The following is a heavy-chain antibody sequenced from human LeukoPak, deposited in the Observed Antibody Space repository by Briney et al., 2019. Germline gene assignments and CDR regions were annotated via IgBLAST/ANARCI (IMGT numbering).Heavy chain of an antibody. CDR2: ISAYNGNT. CDR3: ARGDGEYYYDSSGYYNWFDP. D-gene: IGHD3-22*01. CDR1: GYTFTSYG. J-gene: IGHJ5*02. Sequence: ASVKVSCKASGYTFTSYGISWVRQAPGQGLEWMGWISAYNGNTNYAQKLQGRVTMTTDTSTSTAYMELRSLRSEDTAVYYCARGDGEYYYDSSGYYNWFDPWGQGTLVTVSS. V-gene: IGHV1-18*01.